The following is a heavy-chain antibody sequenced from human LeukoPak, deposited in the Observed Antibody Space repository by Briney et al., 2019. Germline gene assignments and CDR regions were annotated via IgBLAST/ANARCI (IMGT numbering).Heavy chain of an antibody. V-gene: IGHV3-30*18. CDR3: AKDRRDFWSGYPPRCYMDV. D-gene: IGHD3-3*01. J-gene: IGHJ6*03. Sequence: KPGGSLRLSCAASGFTFSSYGMHWVRQAPGKGLEWVAVISYDGSNKYYADSVKGRFTISRDNSKNTLYLQMNSLRAEDTAVYYCAKDRRDFWSGYPPRCYMDVWGKGTTVTVSS. CDR2: ISYDGSNK. CDR1: GFTFSSYG.